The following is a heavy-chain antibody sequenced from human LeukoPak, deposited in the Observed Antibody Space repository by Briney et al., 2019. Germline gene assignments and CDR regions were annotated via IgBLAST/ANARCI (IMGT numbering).Heavy chain of an antibody. J-gene: IGHJ6*02. V-gene: IGHV4-39*07. CDR2: VYYTGST. CDR3: ARGGIAAAGTDPPYYYGMDV. D-gene: IGHD6-13*01. CDR1: GGSISSYNYY. Sequence: SETLSLTCTVSGGSISSYNYYWGWIRQPPGQGLEWIGSVYYTGSTYYNSSLKSRVTISVDRSKNQFSLKLSSVTAADTAVYYCARGGIAAAGTDPPYYYGMDVWGQGTTVTVSS.